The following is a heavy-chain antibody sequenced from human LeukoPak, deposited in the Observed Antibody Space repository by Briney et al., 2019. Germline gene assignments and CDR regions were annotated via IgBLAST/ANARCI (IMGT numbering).Heavy chain of an antibody. CDR2: INSDGSSI. V-gene: IGHV3-74*01. CDR3: ARENTTMVESSRLDS. Sequence: PGGSLRLSCAASGFTISSHWMHWVRQGPGKGLVWVSRINSDGSSINYGDSVKGRFTISRDNAKNTLYLQMNCLRAEDTAVYYCARENTTMVESSRLDSWGQGTLLTVSS. D-gene: IGHD5-18*01. J-gene: IGHJ4*02. CDR1: GFTISSHW.